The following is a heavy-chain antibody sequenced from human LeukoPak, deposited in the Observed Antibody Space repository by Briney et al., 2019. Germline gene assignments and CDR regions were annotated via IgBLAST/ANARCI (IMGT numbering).Heavy chain of an antibody. CDR3: ARDLYSSSWFDY. CDR2: ISSSSSYI. Sequence: PGGSLRLPCAASGFTFSSYSMNWVRQAPGKGLEWVSSISSSSSYIYYADSVKGRFTISRDNAKNSLYLQMNSLRAEDTAVYYCARDLYSSSWFDYWGQGTLVTVSS. V-gene: IGHV3-21*01. D-gene: IGHD6-13*01. J-gene: IGHJ4*02. CDR1: GFTFSSYS.